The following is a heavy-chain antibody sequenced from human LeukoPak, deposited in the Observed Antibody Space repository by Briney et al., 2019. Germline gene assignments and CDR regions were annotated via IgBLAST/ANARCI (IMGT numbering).Heavy chain of an antibody. J-gene: IGHJ4*02. CDR3: AREEDYYETSDYWYYFDY. CDR1: GGAVTGGCHY. D-gene: IGHD3-22*01. Sequence: PSETLSLTCTVSGGAVTGGCHYWSWIRPPAGKGLEWIGRICTNGKTHYNPSLQSRVLMSIDTAQNQVSLGLRSVTAADTYFCYCAREEDYYETSDYWYYFDYWGQGTKVIVSS. CDR2: ICTNGKT. V-gene: IGHV4-61*02.